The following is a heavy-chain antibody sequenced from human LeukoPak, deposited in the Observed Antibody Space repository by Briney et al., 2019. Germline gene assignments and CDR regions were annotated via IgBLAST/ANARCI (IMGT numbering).Heavy chain of an antibody. CDR3: ATGRYCSGGTWYSSLDF. D-gene: IGHD2-15*01. J-gene: IGHJ4*02. CDR1: GYSFTNYW. Sequence: GESLKISCKGSGYSFTNYWIGWVRQMPGKGLEWMGIIYPADSNTRYSPSFQGQVTISVDKSISTAYLQWSSLKASDTAVYYCATGRYCSGGTWYSSLDFWGQGTLVTVSS. V-gene: IGHV5-51*01. CDR2: IYPADSNT.